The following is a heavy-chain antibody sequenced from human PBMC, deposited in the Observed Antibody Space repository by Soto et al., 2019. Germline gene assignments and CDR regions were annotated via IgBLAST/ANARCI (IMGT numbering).Heavy chain of an antibody. D-gene: IGHD5-12*01. J-gene: IGHJ4*02. V-gene: IGHV3-23*01. CDR2: ITGSGAST. Sequence: EVQLLESGGGLVQPGGSLRLSCAASGFTFTTYTMSWVRQAPGKGLEWVSAITGSGASTYYADSVKGRFTISRDNSKNPLYLQMNSLRAEDTAVYYWAKNSAATIRVGYDYGGQGTLVTVSS. CDR1: GFTFTTYT. CDR3: AKNSAATIRVGYDY.